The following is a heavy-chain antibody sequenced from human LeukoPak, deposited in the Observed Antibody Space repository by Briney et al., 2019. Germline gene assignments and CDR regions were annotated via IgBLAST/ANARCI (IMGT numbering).Heavy chain of an antibody. D-gene: IGHD1-7*01. CDR3: ARVGLELYPPYYFDY. Sequence: GGSLRLSCAASGFTFSSYSMNWVRQAPGKGLEWVSSISSSDTYIYHADSVKGRFTISRDNAKNSLYLQMNSLRVEDTAVYYCARVGLELYPPYYFDYWGQGTLVTVSS. J-gene: IGHJ4*02. V-gene: IGHV3-21*01. CDR2: ISSSDTYI. CDR1: GFTFSSYS.